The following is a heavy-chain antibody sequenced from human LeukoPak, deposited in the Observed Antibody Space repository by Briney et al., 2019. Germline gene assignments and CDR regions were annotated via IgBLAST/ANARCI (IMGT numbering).Heavy chain of an antibody. V-gene: IGHV4-38-2*02. Sequence: SETLSLTCTVSGYSISSGYYWGWMRQSPGKGLQWIGNIYHSGSTYYNPSLKSRVTISVDTSKNQFSLKLSSVTAADTAVYYCARGHCSGGSCYEYNWFDPWGQGTLVTVSS. CDR1: GYSISSGYY. D-gene: IGHD2-15*01. CDR3: ARGHCSGGSCYEYNWFDP. J-gene: IGHJ5*02. CDR2: IYHSGST.